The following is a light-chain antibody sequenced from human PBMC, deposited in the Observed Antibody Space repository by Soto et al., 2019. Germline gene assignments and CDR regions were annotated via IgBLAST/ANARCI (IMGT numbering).Light chain of an antibody. CDR1: RGDVGGYNY. V-gene: IGLV2-14*03. Sequence: QSVLTQPASVSGSPGQTITISCTGTRGDVGGYNYVSWYQHHPGKAPKLMIYDVSNRPSRAANPFYRYKSRNTASLTISALKAEDEADYYCSSYTSSSTVYVFGTGTKVTVL. J-gene: IGLJ1*01. CDR2: DVS. CDR3: SSYTSSSTVYV.